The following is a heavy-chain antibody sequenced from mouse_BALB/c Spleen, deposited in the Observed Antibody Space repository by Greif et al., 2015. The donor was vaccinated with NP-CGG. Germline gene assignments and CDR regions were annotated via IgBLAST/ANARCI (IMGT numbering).Heavy chain of an antibody. CDR1: GFTFTDYY. CDR3: ARDYRGDY. J-gene: IGHJ2*01. V-gene: IGHV7-3*02. Sequence: EVQGVESGGGLVQPGGSLRLSCATSGFTFTDYYMSWVRQPPGKALEWLGFIRNKANGYTTEYSASVKGRFTISRDNSQSILYLQMNTLRAEDSATYYCARDYRGDYWGQGTTLTVSS. CDR2: IRNKANGYTT.